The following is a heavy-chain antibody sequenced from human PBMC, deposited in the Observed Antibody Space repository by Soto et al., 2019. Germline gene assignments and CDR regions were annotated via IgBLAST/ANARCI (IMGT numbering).Heavy chain of an antibody. CDR3: AKVGTYDFWSGYDSAFDI. D-gene: IGHD3-3*01. CDR1: GFTFSNYA. CDR2: ISGSGGGT. Sequence: EVLLLESGVGLVQPGGSLRLSCAASGFTFSNYAMSWVRQAPGKGLEWVSGISGSGGGTDYADSVKGRFTISRDNSKNTLYLQMNSLRAEDTAVYYCAKVGTYDFWSGYDSAFDIWGQGTMVTVSS. J-gene: IGHJ3*02. V-gene: IGHV3-23*01.